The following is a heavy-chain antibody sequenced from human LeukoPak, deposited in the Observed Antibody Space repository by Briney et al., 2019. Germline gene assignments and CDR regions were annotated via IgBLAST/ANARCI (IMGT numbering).Heavy chain of an antibody. V-gene: IGHV1-69*06. Sequence: ASVKVSCKASGGTFSSYAISWVRQAPGQGLEXXXXXIPIFGTANYAQKFQGRVTITADKSTSTAYMELSSLRSEDTAVYYCARDPPYYYGSGSYFDYWGQGTLVTVSS. CDR1: GGTFSSYA. CDR2: XIPIFGTA. CDR3: ARDPPYYYGSGSYFDY. D-gene: IGHD3-10*01. J-gene: IGHJ4*02.